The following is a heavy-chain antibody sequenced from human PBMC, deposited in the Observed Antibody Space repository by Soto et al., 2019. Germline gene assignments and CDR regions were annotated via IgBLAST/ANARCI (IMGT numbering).Heavy chain of an antibody. V-gene: IGHV3-11*01. Sequence: QVQLVESGGGLVKPGGSLRLSCAASGFTFSDYYMSWIRQAPGKGLEWVSYISSSGSTIYYADSVKGRFTISRDNAKNSLYLQMNSLRAEDTAVYYCARDQGHDFWSGDDYYYYMDVWGKGTTVTVSS. CDR2: ISSSGSTI. D-gene: IGHD3-3*01. CDR3: ARDQGHDFWSGDDYYYYMDV. J-gene: IGHJ6*03. CDR1: GFTFSDYY.